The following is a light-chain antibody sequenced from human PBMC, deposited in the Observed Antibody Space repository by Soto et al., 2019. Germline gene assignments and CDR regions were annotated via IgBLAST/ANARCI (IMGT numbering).Light chain of an antibody. CDR1: QSVSSN. Sequence: IVMTQSPATLSVSPGERATLSCRASQSVSSNLAWYQQKPGQAPRLLIYGASTRATDIPARFSGSGSGTEFTLTISSLQSEDFAVYYCQQYSTWPRTFGGGTKVDIK. CDR2: GAS. J-gene: IGKJ4*01. CDR3: QQYSTWPRT. V-gene: IGKV3-15*01.